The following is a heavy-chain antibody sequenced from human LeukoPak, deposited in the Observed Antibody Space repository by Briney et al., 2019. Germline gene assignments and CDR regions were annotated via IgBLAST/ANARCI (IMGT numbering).Heavy chain of an antibody. V-gene: IGHV4-34*01. J-gene: IGHJ5*02. D-gene: IGHD3-10*01. CDR3: ARCLPGQAEITMLQNWFDP. Sequence: SETLSLTCAVYGGTFSGYYWSWIRQPPGKGLEWIGEINHSGGTNYYPSLMSRVTISVDTPKNQFSLKLSSVTAAETAVYYCARCLPGQAEITMLQNWFDPWGQGTLVTVSS. CDR1: GGTFSGYY. CDR2: INHSGGT.